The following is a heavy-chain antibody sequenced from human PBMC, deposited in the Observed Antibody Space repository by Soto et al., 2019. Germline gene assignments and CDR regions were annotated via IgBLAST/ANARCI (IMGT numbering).Heavy chain of an antibody. J-gene: IGHJ6*02. Sequence: PSETLSLTCAVSGGSISSGGYSWSWIRQPPGKGLEWIGYIYHSGSTYYNPSLKSRVTISVDRSKNQFSLKLSSVTAADTAVYYCARAHYGDYGYGMDVWGQVNTVTVSS. V-gene: IGHV4-30-2*01. CDR2: IYHSGST. D-gene: IGHD4-17*01. CDR1: GGSISSGGYS. CDR3: ARAHYGDYGYGMDV.